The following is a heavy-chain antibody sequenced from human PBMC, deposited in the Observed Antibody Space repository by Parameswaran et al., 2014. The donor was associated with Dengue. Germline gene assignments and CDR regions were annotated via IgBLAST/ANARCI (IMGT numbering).Heavy chain of an antibody. V-gene: IGHV5-51*01. CDR2: IYPGDSDT. CDR3: ARLTAARDFDY. Sequence: VRQMPGKGLEWMGIIYPGDSDTRYSPSFQGQVTISADKSISTAYLQWSSLKASDTAMYYCARLTAARDFDYWGQGTLVTVSS. D-gene: IGHD6-6*01. J-gene: IGHJ4*02.